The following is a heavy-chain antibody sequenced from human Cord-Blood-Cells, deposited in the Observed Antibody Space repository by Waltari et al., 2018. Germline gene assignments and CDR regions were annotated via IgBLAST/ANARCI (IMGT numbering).Heavy chain of an antibody. CDR3: ARLDNYDFWSGLGWFDP. V-gene: IGHV4-31*03. CDR2: IYYSGGT. CDR1: GGSISSGGYY. J-gene: IGHJ5*02. D-gene: IGHD3-3*01. Sequence: QVQLQESGPGLVKPSQTLSLTCTVSGGSISSGGYYWSWIRQHPGKGLEWNGYIYYSGGTASTPSRKRRVTIAVDTSKHQFSLKLSSVTAADTAVYYCARLDNYDFWSGLGWFDPWGQGTLVTVSS.